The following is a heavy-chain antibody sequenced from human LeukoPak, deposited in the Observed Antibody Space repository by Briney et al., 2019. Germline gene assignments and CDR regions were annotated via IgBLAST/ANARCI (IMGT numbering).Heavy chain of an antibody. Sequence: QSGGSLRPSCAASGFVVSDNYMSWVRQAPGQGLEWVSLIYTSGITKYTDSVKGRFTISRDNAKNTLYLQMNTLSAEDTAVYYCVGYYVGKFDYWGQGTLVTVSS. J-gene: IGHJ4*02. CDR3: VGYYVGKFDY. V-gene: IGHV3-66*02. CDR2: IYTSGIT. CDR1: GFVVSDNY. D-gene: IGHD4-23*01.